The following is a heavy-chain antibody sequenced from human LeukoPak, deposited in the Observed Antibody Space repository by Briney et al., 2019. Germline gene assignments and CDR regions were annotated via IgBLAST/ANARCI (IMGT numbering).Heavy chain of an antibody. Sequence: SETLSLTCTVSGGSISSYYWSWIRQPPGKGLEWIGYIYYSGSTNYNPSLKSRVTISVDTSKNQFSLKLSSVTAADTAVYYCARGVRGRVFDYWGQGTLVTVSS. CDR3: ARGVRGRVFDY. D-gene: IGHD3-16*02. J-gene: IGHJ4*02. CDR2: IYYSGST. CDR1: GGSISSYY. V-gene: IGHV4-59*01.